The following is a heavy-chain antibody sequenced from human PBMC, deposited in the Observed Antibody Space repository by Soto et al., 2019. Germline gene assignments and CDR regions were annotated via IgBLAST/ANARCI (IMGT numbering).Heavy chain of an antibody. D-gene: IGHD5-12*01. CDR2: IYHSGST. V-gene: IGHV4-4*02. CDR3: ARTRAARGYSGYAYDY. Sequence: SETLSLTCAVSGGSISSSNWWSWVRQPPGKGLEWIGEIYHSGSTNYNPSLKSRVTISVDKSKNQFSLKLSSVTAADTAVYYCARTRAARGYSGYAYDYWGQGTLVTVSS. CDR1: GGSISSSNW. J-gene: IGHJ4*02.